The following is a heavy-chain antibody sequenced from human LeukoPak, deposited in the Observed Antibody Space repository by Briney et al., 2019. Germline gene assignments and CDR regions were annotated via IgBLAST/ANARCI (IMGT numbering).Heavy chain of an antibody. V-gene: IGHV3-23*01. D-gene: IGHD2-15*01. CDR2: FSGSGGST. Sequence: GGSLRLSCAASGFTFSSYAMSWVRQAPGKGLEWVSAFSGSGGSTYYADSVKGRFTISRDNSKNTLYLQMNSLRAEDTAVYYCASCAGGGSCYLNYWGQGTLVTVSS. J-gene: IGHJ4*02. CDR3: ASCAGGGSCYLNY. CDR1: GFTFSSYA.